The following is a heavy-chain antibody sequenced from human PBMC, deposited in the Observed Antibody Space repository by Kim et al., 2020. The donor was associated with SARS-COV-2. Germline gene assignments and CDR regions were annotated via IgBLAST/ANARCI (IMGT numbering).Heavy chain of an antibody. D-gene: IGHD7-27*01. J-gene: IGHJ4*02. CDR3: ARDNWGYDY. Sequence: KWYKDSAVSVKSRITINPDNSKNQFSLQLNSVTPEDTAVYYCARDNWGYDYWGQGTLVTVSS. V-gene: IGHV6-1*01. CDR2: KWYK.